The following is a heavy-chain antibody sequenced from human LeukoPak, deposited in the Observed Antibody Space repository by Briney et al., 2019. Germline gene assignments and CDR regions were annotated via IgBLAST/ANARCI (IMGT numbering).Heavy chain of an antibody. D-gene: IGHD3-9*01. CDR1: GYTFTSYG. CDR3: ARGTADILTGYYMPLDY. V-gene: IGHV1-18*01. CDR2: ISAYNGNT. J-gene: IGHJ4*02. Sequence: GASVKVSCKASGYTFTSYGISWVRQAPGQGLEWMGWISAYNGNTNYAQKLQGRVTMTTDTSTSIAYMELRSLRSDDTAVYYCARGTADILTGYYMPLDYWGQGTLVTVSS.